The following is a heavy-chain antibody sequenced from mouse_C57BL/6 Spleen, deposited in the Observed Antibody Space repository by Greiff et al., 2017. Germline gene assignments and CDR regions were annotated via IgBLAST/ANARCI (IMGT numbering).Heavy chain of an antibody. Sequence: QVQLQQPGAELVKPGASVKMSCKASGYTFTSYWITWVKQRPGQGLEWIGDIYPGSGSTNYNEKFKSKATLTVDTSSSTAYMQLSSLTSEDSAVYYCARAYYYGSRLAYWGQGTLVTVSA. CDR1: GYTFTSYW. J-gene: IGHJ3*01. CDR2: IYPGSGST. D-gene: IGHD1-1*01. V-gene: IGHV1-55*01. CDR3: ARAYYYGSRLAY.